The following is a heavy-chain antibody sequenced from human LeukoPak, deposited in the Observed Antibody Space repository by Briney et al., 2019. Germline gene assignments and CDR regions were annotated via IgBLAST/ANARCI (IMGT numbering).Heavy chain of an antibody. CDR3: TTGPPAGYSSGWYSGLFDY. J-gene: IGHJ4*02. Sequence: GGSLRLSCAASGFTFSNAWMSWVRQAPGKGLEWVGRIKSKTDGGTTDYAAPVKGRFTISRDDSENTLYLQMNSLKTEDTAVYYCTTGPPAGYSSGWYSGLFDYWGQGTLVTVSS. D-gene: IGHD6-19*01. V-gene: IGHV3-15*01. CDR1: GFTFSNAW. CDR2: IKSKTDGGTT.